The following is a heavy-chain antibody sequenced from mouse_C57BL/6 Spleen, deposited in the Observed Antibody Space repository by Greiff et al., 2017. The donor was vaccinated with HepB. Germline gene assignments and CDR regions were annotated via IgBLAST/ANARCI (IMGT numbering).Heavy chain of an antibody. CDR2: INYDGSST. V-gene: IGHV5-16*01. CDR1: GFTFSDYY. J-gene: IGHJ4*01. CDR3: ARDFDDAMDY. Sequence: EVHLVESAGGLVQPGSSMKLSCTASGFTFSDYYMAWVRQFPEKGLEWVANINYDGSSTYYLDSLKSRFIISRENAKNILYLQMSSLKSEDTATYYCARDFDDAMDYWGQGTSVTVSS.